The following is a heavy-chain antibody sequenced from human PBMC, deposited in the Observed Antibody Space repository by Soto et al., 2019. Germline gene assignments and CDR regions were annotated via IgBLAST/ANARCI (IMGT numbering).Heavy chain of an antibody. CDR2: IWYDGSNK. V-gene: IGHV3-33*01. CDR3: ARDSGYDSRGYYYYYMDV. CDR1: GVTFSSYG. D-gene: IGHD5-12*01. Sequence: GGSMRLSCAASGVTFSSYGRHWVRQAPGKGLEWVAVIWYDGSNKYYADSVKGRFTISRDNSKNTLYLQMNSLRAEDTAVYYCARDSGYDSRGYYYYYMDVWGKGT. J-gene: IGHJ6*03.